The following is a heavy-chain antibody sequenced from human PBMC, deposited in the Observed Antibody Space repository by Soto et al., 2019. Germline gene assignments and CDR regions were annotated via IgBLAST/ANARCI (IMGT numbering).Heavy chain of an antibody. CDR3: ARVSIIGSYSHFDY. J-gene: IGHJ4*01. CDR1: GDSVSSNSAA. D-gene: IGHD1-26*01. CDR2: TYYTSKWYN. Sequence: SQTLSLTGVISGDSVSSNSAAWNLIRQCPSRGLEWLARTYYTSKWYNDYAVSVKSRITINADTSKNQFSLRLNSVTPEDTAVYYCARVSIIGSYSHFDYWGQGTLVTVSS. V-gene: IGHV6-1*01.